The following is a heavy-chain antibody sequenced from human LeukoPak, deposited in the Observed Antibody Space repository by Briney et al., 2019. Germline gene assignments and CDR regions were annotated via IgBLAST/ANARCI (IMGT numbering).Heavy chain of an antibody. D-gene: IGHD2-2*01. V-gene: IGHV3-20*04. CDR3: ARAPITSPFYFDY. CDR2: INWSGGST. CDR1: GFAFDEHY. J-gene: IGHJ4*02. Sequence: GGSLRLSCTASGFAFDEHYMSWVRQVPGKGLEWVSGINWSGGSTGYADPLRGRFTNSRDNAKNSLYLQMDGLRAEDTALYYCARAPITSPFYFDYWGQGTLVTVSS.